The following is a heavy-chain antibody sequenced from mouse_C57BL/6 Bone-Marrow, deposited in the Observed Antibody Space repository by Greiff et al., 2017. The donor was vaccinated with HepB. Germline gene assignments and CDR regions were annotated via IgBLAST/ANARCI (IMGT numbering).Heavy chain of an antibody. V-gene: IGHV5-4*01. D-gene: IGHD1-1*01. CDR3: ARDYYGSSDYFDY. Sequence: EVQGVESGGGLVKPGGSLKLSCAASGFTFSSYAMSWVRQTPEKRLEWVATISDGGSYTYYPDNVKGRFTISRDNAKNNLYLQMSHLKSEDTAMYYCARDYYGSSDYFDYWGQGTTLTVSS. CDR1: GFTFSSYA. CDR2: ISDGGSYT. J-gene: IGHJ2*01.